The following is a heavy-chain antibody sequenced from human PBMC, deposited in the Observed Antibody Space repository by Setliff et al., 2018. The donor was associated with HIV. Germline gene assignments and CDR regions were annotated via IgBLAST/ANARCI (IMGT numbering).Heavy chain of an antibody. CDR1: GGSISSSSYY. D-gene: IGHD5-12*01. J-gene: IGHJ4*02. V-gene: IGHV4-39*01. Sequence: SETLSLTCTVSGGSISSSSYYWGWIRQPPGKGLEWIGSMYYSGSTYYNPSLKSRVTISVDTSKKQFSLKLRSVTAADTAVYHCARRRDGYNSAPWRNDYWGQGTLVTVS. CDR2: MYYSGST. CDR3: ARRRDGYNSAPWRNDY.